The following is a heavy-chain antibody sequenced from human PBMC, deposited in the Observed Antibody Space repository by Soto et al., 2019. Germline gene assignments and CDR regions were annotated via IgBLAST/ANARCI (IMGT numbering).Heavy chain of an antibody. CDR2: IKNNANSYAI. D-gene: IGHD7-27*01. V-gene: IGHV3-72*01. Sequence: EVQLVESGGGLVQPGGPLRLSCAASGFTFSDHYMDWVRQAPGKGLEWVARIKNNANSYAIEYAASVKGRFTISRDDSKNSLYLQKNSLRTEDTAIYYCVRVKLGPQPLKAFDAWGQVTMVTVSS. CDR3: VRVKLGPQPLKAFDA. J-gene: IGHJ3*01. CDR1: GFTFSDHY.